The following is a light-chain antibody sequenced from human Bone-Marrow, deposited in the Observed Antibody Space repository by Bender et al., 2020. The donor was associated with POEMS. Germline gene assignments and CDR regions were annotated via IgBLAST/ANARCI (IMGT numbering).Light chain of an antibody. V-gene: IGLV2-11*01. CDR1: SYDVGGYNY. CDR3: CSYASSSTLNWV. CDR2: DVN. Sequence: QSALTQPRSVSGSPGQSVTISCTGTSYDVGGYNYVSWYQQHPGKAPKPMIYDVNKRPSGVPDRFSGSKSGNTASLTISGLQTEDEADYYCCSYASSSTLNWVFGGGTKLTVL. J-gene: IGLJ3*02.